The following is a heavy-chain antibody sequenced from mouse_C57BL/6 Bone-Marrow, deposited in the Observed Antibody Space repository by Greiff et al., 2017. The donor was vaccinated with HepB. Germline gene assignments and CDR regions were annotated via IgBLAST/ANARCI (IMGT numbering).Heavy chain of an antibody. CDR1: GFTFSDYY. CDR2: ISNGGGST. V-gene: IGHV5-12*01. D-gene: IGHD2-5*01. CDR3: ARQYSNYPWFAY. J-gene: IGHJ3*01. Sequence: EVQVVESGGGLVQPGGSLKLSCAASGFTFSDYYMYWVRQTPEKRLEWVAYISNGGGSTYYPDTVKGRFTISRDNAKNTLYLQMSRLKSEDTAMYYCARQYSNYPWFAYWGQGTLVTVSA.